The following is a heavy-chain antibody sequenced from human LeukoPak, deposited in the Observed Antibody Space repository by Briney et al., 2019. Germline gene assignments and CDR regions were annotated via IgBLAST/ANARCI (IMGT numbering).Heavy chain of an antibody. V-gene: IGHV3-23*01. CDR1: GFTVTTNY. D-gene: IGHD1-26*01. CDR2: ISGSGGST. J-gene: IGHJ3*02. Sequence: PGGSLRLSCAASGFTVTTNYMSWVRQAPGKGLEWVSAISGSGGSTYYADSVKGRFTISRDNSKNTLYLQMNSLRAEDTAVYYCAKVRGASRPRDAFDIWGQGTMVTVSS. CDR3: AKVRGASRPRDAFDI.